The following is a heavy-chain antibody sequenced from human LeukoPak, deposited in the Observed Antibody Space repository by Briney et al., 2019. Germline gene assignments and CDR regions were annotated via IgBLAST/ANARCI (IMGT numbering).Heavy chain of an antibody. D-gene: IGHD3-3*01. CDR3: ARDQSDYDFWSGYSIYYYYYYMDV. V-gene: IGHV1-2*06. CDR1: GYTFTGYY. Sequence: ASVKVSCKASGYTFTGYYMHWVRQAPGQGLEWMGRINPNSGGTNYAQKFQGRVTMTRDTSISTAYIELSRLRSDDTAVYYCARDQSDYDFWSGYSIYYYYYYMDVWGKGTTVTVSS. CDR2: INPNSGGT. J-gene: IGHJ6*03.